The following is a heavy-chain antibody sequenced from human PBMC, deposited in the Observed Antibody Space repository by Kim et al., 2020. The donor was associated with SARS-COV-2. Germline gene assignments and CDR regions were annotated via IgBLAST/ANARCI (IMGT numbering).Heavy chain of an antibody. J-gene: IGHJ4*02. Sequence: YIAAPGKGRFTISRDNSKNTLYLQMNRRRAEDTAVYYCARSIAVAGTIDYWGQGTLVTVSS. V-gene: IGHV3-30*07. CDR3: ARSIAVAGTIDY. D-gene: IGHD6-19*01.